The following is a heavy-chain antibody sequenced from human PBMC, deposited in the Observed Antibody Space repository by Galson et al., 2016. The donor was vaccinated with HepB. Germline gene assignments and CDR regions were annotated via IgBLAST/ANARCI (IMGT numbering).Heavy chain of an antibody. D-gene: IGHD2-15*01. Sequence: SLRLSCATSGITFSRLVMHWVRQAPGKGLEWVAVIGHDGTGKIYADAVGGRFTISKEDSRSTLYLQMDSLAPEDTAVYLCVTAGRHRDRVAACKFCAGGGSSPIPNDHSRSTLYLQMDSLAPEDTAVYFCATAGRTSCRSDTFEFWGPGALVSVSS. CDR3: VTAGRHRDRVAACKFCAGGGSSPIPNDHSRSTLYLQMDSLAPEDTAVYFCATAGRTSCRSDTFEF. V-gene: IGHV3-30-3*01. CDR2: IGHDGTGK. CDR1: GITFSRLV. J-gene: IGHJ3*01.